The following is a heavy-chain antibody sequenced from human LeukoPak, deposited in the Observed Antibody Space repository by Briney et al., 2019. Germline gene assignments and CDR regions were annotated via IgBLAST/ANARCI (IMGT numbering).Heavy chain of an antibody. V-gene: IGHV1-2*02. CDR2: INPNSGGT. D-gene: IGHD3-22*01. J-gene: IGHJ4*02. CDR1: GYTFTDYY. CDR3: ARGRLGWYDSSGLDY. Sequence: WASVKVSCKASGYTFTDYYMHWVRQAPGQGLEWMGWINPNSGGTNYAQKFQGRVTMTRNTPISTAYMELSSLRSEDTAVYYCARGRLGWYDSSGLDYWGQGTLVTVSS.